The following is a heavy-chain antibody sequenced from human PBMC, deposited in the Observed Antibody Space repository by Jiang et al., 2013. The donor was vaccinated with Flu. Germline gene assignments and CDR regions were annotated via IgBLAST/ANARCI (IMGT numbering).Heavy chain of an antibody. Sequence: SGAEVKKPGSSVKVSCKASGGTFSSYAISWVRQAPGQGLEWMGGIIPIFGTANYAQKFQGRVTITADKSTSTAYMELSSLRSEDTAVYYCARESIMTASSYYYYGMDVWGQGTTVTVSS. CDR2: IIPIFGTA. J-gene: IGHJ6*02. CDR1: GGTFSSYA. V-gene: IGHV1-69*06. D-gene: IGHD2-21*02. CDR3: ARESIMTASSYYYYGMDV.